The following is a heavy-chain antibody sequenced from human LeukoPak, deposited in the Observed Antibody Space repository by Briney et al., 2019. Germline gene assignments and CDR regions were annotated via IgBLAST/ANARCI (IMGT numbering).Heavy chain of an antibody. D-gene: IGHD2-15*01. CDR1: GFTFSSYA. Sequence: GGSLRLSCAASGFTFSSYAMSWARQAPGKGLEWVSAISGSGGSTYYADSVKGRFTTSRDNSKNTLYLQMNSLRAEDTAVYYCAAVEVVAASFSNYWGQGTLVTVSS. V-gene: IGHV3-23*01. CDR3: AAVEVVAASFSNY. CDR2: ISGSGGST. J-gene: IGHJ4*02.